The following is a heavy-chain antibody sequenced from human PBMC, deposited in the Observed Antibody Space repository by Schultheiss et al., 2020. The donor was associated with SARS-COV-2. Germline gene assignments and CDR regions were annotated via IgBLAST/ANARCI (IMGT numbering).Heavy chain of an antibody. CDR1: GYSISSGYY. CDR3: AREGGPQRMVYANHFDY. J-gene: IGHJ4*02. Sequence: SETLSLTCAVSGYSISSGYYWGWIRQPPGKGLEWVGSIYHSGSTYYNPSLKSRVTISVDTSKNQFSLKLSSVTAADTAVYYCAREGGPQRMVYANHFDYWGQGTLVTVSS. V-gene: IGHV4-38-2*02. D-gene: IGHD2-8*01. CDR2: IYHSGST.